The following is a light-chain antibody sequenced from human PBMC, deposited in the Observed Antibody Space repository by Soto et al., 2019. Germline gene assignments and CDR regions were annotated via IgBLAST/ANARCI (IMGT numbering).Light chain of an antibody. Sequence: QSALTQPASVSGSPGQSITISCTGTSSDVGGYNYVSWYQQHPGKAPKLMIYDVSNRPSGVSYRFSGSKSGNTASLTISGLQAEDEADYYCSSYTISRDVVFGGGTKLTVL. J-gene: IGLJ2*01. CDR3: SSYTISRDVV. V-gene: IGLV2-14*01. CDR2: DVS. CDR1: SSDVGGYNY.